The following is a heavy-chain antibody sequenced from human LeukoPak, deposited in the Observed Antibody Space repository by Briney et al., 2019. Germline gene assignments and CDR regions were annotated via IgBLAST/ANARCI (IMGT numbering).Heavy chain of an antibody. J-gene: IGHJ3*02. V-gene: IGHV5-10-1*01. D-gene: IGHD3-10*01. CDR3: ATSMVRGVSKRGAFDI. Sequence: GESLKISCKGSGYSFISYWISWVRQMPGKGLEWMGTIDPSDSYTNYSPSFQGHVTISTDESISTAYPQWSNLKASDTAIYYCATSMVRGVSKRGAFDIWGQGTRVTISS. CDR1: GYSFISYW. CDR2: IDPSDSYT.